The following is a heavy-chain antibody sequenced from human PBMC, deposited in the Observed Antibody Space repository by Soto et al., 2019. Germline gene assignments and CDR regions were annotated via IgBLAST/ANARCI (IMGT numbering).Heavy chain of an antibody. CDR3: ARPPSVNNCYYYAMDV. V-gene: IGHV1-69*02. CDR2: IIPILGIA. CDR1: GGTFSSYT. Sequence: QVQLVQSGAEVKKPGSSVKVSCKASGGTFSSYTISWVRQAPGQGLEWMGRIIPILGIANYAQKFQGRVTITADKSTSTAYMELSSLRSEDTAVYYCARPPSVNNCYYYAMDVWGQGTTVTVSS. J-gene: IGHJ6*02. D-gene: IGHD4-17*01.